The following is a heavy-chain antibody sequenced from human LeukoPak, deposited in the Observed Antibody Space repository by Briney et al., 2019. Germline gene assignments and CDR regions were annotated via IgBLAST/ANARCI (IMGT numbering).Heavy chain of an antibody. CDR2: ISSSGSTI. V-gene: IGHV3-48*03. CDR1: GFTFSSYE. CDR3: ARDMTDSSGSDY. Sequence: PGGSLRLSCAASGFTFSSYEMNWVRQAPGKGLEWVSYISSSGSTIYYADSVKGRFTISRDNAKNSLYLQMNSLRAEDTAVYYCARDMTDSSGSDYWGQGTLVTVSS. J-gene: IGHJ4*02. D-gene: IGHD6-19*01.